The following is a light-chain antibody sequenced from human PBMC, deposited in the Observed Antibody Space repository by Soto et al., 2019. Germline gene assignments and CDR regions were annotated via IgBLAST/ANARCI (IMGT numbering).Light chain of an antibody. CDR1: SSDVGGYDY. J-gene: IGLJ2*01. V-gene: IGLV2-14*01. Sequence: QSALTQPVSVSGSPGQTITISCTGTSSDVGGYDYVSWHQQHPGKAPKLMIYEVNTRPLGVSNRFSGSKSGNTASLTISGLQAEDEADYYCCSYTSSGAHVFGGGTKLTVL. CDR3: CSYTSSGAHV. CDR2: EVN.